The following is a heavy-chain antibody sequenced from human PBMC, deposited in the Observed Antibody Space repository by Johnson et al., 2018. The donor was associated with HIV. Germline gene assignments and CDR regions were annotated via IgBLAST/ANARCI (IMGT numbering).Heavy chain of an antibody. Sequence: VQLVESGGGLVQPGGSLRLSCAASGFTVSSNYMSWVRQAPGKGLEWVSVIYSDGSTYYADSVQGRFTLSRDNSQNTLYLQMNSLRAEDTAVYFCARDAPNFFDSSGVRDDAFVIWGPGTMVTVSS. CDR2: IYSDGST. D-gene: IGHD3-22*01. V-gene: IGHV3-66*01. CDR3: ARDAPNFFDSSGVRDDAFVI. J-gene: IGHJ3*02. CDR1: GFTVSSNY.